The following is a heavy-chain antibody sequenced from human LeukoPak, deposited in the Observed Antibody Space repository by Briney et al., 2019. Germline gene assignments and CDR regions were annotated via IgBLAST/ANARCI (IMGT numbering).Heavy chain of an antibody. CDR2: ISYDGRNK. J-gene: IGHJ4*02. V-gene: IGHV3-30*18. CDR3: AKTGPVSRRGRYTSFDY. D-gene: IGHD1-1*01. Sequence: PGGSLRLSCAASGFTFITCGMHWVRQAPGKGLEWVAVISYDGRNKSYADSVKGRFTVSRDNSKNTLYLQMNSLRAEDTAVYYCAKTGPVSRRGRYTSFDYWGQGTLVTVSS. CDR1: GFTFITCG.